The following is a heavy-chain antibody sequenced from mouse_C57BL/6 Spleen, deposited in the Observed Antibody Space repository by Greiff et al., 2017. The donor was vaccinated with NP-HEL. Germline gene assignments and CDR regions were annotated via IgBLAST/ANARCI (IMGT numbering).Heavy chain of an antibody. CDR2: IRLKSDNYAT. J-gene: IGHJ4*01. V-gene: IGHV6-3*01. CDR1: GFTFSNYW. D-gene: IGHD2-4*01. CDR3: LYYDYAVGAMDY. Sequence: EVQLVESGGGLVQPGGSMKLSCVASGFTFSNYWMNWVRQSPEKGLEWVAQIRLKSDNYATHYAESVKGRFTISRDDSKSSVYLQMNNLRAEDTGIYYCLYYDYAVGAMDYWGQGTSVTVSS.